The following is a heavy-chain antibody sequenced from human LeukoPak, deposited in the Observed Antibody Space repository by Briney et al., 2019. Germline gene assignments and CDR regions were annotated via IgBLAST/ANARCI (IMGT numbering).Heavy chain of an antibody. V-gene: IGHV1-8*01. J-gene: IGHJ4*02. D-gene: IGHD3-22*01. CDR2: MNPNSGNT. CDR1: GYTFTSYD. CDR3: ARDLFDTMIVVVVDLGY. Sequence: GASVKVSCKASGYTFTSYDINWVRQATGQGLEWMGWMNPNSGNTGYAQKFQGRVTMTRNTSISTAYMELSSLRSEDTAVYFCARDLFDTMIVVVVDLGYWGQGTLVTVSS.